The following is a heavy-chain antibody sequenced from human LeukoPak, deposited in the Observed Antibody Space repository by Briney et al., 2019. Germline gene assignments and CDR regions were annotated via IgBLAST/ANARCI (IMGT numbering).Heavy chain of an antibody. CDR3: AREDYSSSWYFSYYYYYYGMDV. J-gene: IGHJ6*02. Sequence: ASVKVSCKASGGTFISYVISWVRQAPGQGLEWMGGIIPIFGTANYAQKFQGRVTITADESTSTAYMELGSLRPEDTAVYYCAREDYSSSWYFSYYYYYYGMDVWGQGTTVTVSS. CDR2: IIPIFGTA. V-gene: IGHV1-69*01. CDR1: GGTFISYV. D-gene: IGHD6-13*01.